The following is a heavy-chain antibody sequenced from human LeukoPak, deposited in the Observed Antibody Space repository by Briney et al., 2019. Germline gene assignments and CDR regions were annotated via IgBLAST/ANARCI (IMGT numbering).Heavy chain of an antibody. CDR2: IYSGGST. D-gene: IGHD3-22*01. Sequence: PGGSLRLSCAASGFTVSSNYMSWVRQAPGKGLEWVSVIYSGGSTYYADSVKGRFTISRDNSKNTLYLQMNSLRAEDTAVYYCARDGDYYDSSGCFGYWGQGTLVTVSS. CDR1: GFTVSSNY. V-gene: IGHV3-66*02. J-gene: IGHJ4*02. CDR3: ARDGDYYDSSGCFGY.